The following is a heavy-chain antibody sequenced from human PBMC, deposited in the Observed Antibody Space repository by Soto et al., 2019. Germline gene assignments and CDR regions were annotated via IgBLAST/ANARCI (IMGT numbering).Heavy chain of an antibody. CDR3: ARSGRSYGYPWYFDY. CDR2: INAGNGNT. J-gene: IGHJ4*02. CDR1: GNTFTSYA. Sequence: ASVKVSCKASGNTFTSYAMHWVRQAPGQRLEWMGWINAGNGNTKYSQKFQGRVTITRDTSASTAYMELSSLRSEDTAVYYCARSGRSYGYPWYFDYWGQGTLVTVSS. V-gene: IGHV1-3*01. D-gene: IGHD5-18*01.